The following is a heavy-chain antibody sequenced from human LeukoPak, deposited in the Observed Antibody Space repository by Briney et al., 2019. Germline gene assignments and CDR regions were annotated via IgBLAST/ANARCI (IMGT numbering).Heavy chain of an antibody. V-gene: IGHV5-51*01. CDR1: GYSFTSYW. D-gene: IGHD6-13*01. J-gene: IGHJ4*02. Sequence: GESLKISCKGSGYSFTSYWIGWVRQMPGKGLEWMGIIYPGDSDTRYSPSFQGQVTISADKSISTAYLQWSSLKASDTAMYYCARTPQQLVHDPYYFDYWGQGTLVTVSS. CDR3: ARTPQQLVHDPYYFDY. CDR2: IYPGDSDT.